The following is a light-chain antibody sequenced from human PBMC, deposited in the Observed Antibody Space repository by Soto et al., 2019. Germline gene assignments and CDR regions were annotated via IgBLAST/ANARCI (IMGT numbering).Light chain of an antibody. CDR2: GSS. Sequence: EIVLTQSPGTLSLSPGERATLSCRASQSISSNHLAWYQQKPGQAPRLLIYGSSTRATGIPDSISSSGSGTDFNLTISRMEPEDCALYLCQRYGGSPPYTFGQGTEVDI. CDR1: QSISSNH. J-gene: IGKJ2*01. V-gene: IGKV3-20*01. CDR3: QRYGGSPPYT.